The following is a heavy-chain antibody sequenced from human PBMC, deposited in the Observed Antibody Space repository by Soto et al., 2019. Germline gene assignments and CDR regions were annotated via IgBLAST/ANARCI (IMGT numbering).Heavy chain of an antibody. V-gene: IGHV3-23*01. CDR2: ISDTGGGA. CDR1: GFTLSRHA. J-gene: IGHJ3*02. Sequence: GGSLRLSCAASGFTLSRHAMSWVRQAPGKGLEWVSAISDTGGGAYYADSVKGRFTFSGDNFKNMLYLQMNSLRAEDTAVYFCARGSGSGYDLGGHDAFDIWGQGTMVTVSS. D-gene: IGHD5-12*01. CDR3: ARGSGSGYDLGGHDAFDI.